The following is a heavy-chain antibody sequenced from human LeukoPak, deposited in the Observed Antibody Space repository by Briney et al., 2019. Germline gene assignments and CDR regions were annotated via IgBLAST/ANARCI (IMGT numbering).Heavy chain of an antibody. D-gene: IGHD6-19*01. CDR1: GYTLTNYG. J-gene: IGHJ4*02. CDR2: ISADNGNT. V-gene: IGHV1-18*01. Sequence: ASVNVSCKASGYTLTNYGLSWVRQAPGQGLEWMGWISADNGNTNYAQKLQGRVTMTTATSTSTAYMELRSLRSNDTAVYYCARAQSSGWLRYYFDYWGQGTLVTVSS. CDR3: ARAQSSGWLRYYFDY.